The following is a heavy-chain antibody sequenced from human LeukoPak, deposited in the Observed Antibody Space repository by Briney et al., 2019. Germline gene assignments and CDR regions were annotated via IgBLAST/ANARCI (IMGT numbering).Heavy chain of an antibody. J-gene: IGHJ4*02. D-gene: IGHD4-11*01. CDR1: GGSFSGYY. CDR3: ARGPRSDSNHFDY. V-gene: IGHV4-34*01. CDR2: INHSGST. Sequence: SETLSLTCAVYGGSFSGYYWSWIRQPPGKGLGWIGEINHSGSTNYNPSLKSRVTISVDTSKNQFSLKLSSVTAADTAVYYCARGPRSDSNHFDYWGQGTLVTVSS.